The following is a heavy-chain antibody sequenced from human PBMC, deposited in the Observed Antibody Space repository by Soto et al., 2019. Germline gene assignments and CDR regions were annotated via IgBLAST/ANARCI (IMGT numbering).Heavy chain of an antibody. Sequence: SETLSLTCTVSGGSISDISYCWGWIRQPPGKGLQWIGCMFYSGATYYNPSLKNRVTLSVDTSNNEFSLKLVSVTAPDTAVYYCARHKSGSDWLDPWGQGTLVTGS. CDR1: GGSISDISYC. V-gene: IGHV4-39*01. CDR2: MFYSGAT. J-gene: IGHJ5*02. CDR3: ARHKSGSDWLDP. D-gene: IGHD2-15*01.